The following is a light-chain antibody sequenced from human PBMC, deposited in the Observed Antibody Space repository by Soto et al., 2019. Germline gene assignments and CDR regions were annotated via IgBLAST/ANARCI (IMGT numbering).Light chain of an antibody. V-gene: IGKV1-27*01. CDR2: TAS. J-gene: IGKJ5*01. CDR1: QAIGNS. Sequence: DIQMTQSPSSLSASVGDRVTITCRASQAIGNSLAWYQQRPGRLPTLLIHTASTLQSGVPARFSGSGSGTDFTLTISSLQPEDVATYYCQKYKSAPLFGQGTRLEI. CDR3: QKYKSAPL.